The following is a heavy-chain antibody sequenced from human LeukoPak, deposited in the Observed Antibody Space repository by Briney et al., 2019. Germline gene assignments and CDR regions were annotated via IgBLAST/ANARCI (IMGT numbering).Heavy chain of an antibody. Sequence: GASVKVSCKASGYTFTSYDINWVRQATGQGLEWMGWMNPNSGNTGYAQKFQGRVTMTRNTSISTAYMELSSLRSEDTAVYYCARGLRARLSSAYYYYYMDVWGKGTTVTVSS. V-gene: IGHV1-8*01. CDR3: ARGLRARLSSAYYYYYMDV. J-gene: IGHJ6*03. D-gene: IGHD6-6*01. CDR2: MNPNSGNT. CDR1: GYTFTSYD.